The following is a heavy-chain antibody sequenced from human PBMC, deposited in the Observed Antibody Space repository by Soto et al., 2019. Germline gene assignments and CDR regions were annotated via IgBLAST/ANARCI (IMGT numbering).Heavy chain of an antibody. J-gene: IGHJ4*02. V-gene: IGHV3-23*01. CDR1: GFTFSSYA. D-gene: IGHD6-13*01. Sequence: GGSLRLSCAASGFTFSSYAMSLVRQAPGKGLEWVSGLSDSGGSIYYADSVKGRFTISRDNSMNTLYLQMNTLRAEDTAIYYCAKVSSSWYAGFFDLWGQGTLVTVSS. CDR2: LSDSGGSI. CDR3: AKVSSSWYAGFFDL.